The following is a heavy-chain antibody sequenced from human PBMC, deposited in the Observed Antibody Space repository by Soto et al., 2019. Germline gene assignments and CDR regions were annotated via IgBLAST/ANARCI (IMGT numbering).Heavy chain of an antibody. CDR2: IDTSDSYD. Sequence: DVQLVQSGTEMKKPGESLRISCTGVGYSFSTYWISWLRQMPGKGLEWMGRIDTSDSYDDYSPSFEGRVIPSVDKSSRTVFFPWSSLPASDTPIYFFAGFCTGGSCSLKDMGVWGQGTTVVVSS. V-gene: IGHV5-10-1*03. J-gene: IGHJ6*02. D-gene: IGHD2-8*02. CDR3: AGFCTGGSCSLKDMGV. CDR1: GYSFSTYW.